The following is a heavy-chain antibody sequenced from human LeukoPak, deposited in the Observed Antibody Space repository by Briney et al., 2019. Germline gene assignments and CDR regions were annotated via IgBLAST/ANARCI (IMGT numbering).Heavy chain of an antibody. CDR3: ARQYGIAVALDY. J-gene: IGHJ4*02. CDR2: IYYSGST. Sequence: PSETLSLTCTVSGGSISSYYWSWIRQPPGKGLEWIGYIYYSGSTNYNPSLKSRVTISVDTSKNQFSLKLSSVTAADTAVNYCARQYGIAVALDYWGQGTLVTVSS. D-gene: IGHD6-19*01. V-gene: IGHV4-59*08. CDR1: GGSISSYY.